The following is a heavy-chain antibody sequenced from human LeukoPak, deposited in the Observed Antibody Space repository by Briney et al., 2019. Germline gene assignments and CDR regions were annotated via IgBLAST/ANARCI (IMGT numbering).Heavy chain of an antibody. CDR2: ISSSSSYI. CDR3: ARDSIAAAGTKRFDY. CDR1: GFTFSSYE. Sequence: GGSLRLSCAASGFTFSSYEMNWVRQAPGKGLEWVSYISSSSSYIYYADSVKGRFTISRDNAKNSLYLQMNSLRAEDTAVYYCARDSIAAAGTKRFDYWGQGTLVTVSS. D-gene: IGHD6-13*01. V-gene: IGHV3-21*05. J-gene: IGHJ4*02.